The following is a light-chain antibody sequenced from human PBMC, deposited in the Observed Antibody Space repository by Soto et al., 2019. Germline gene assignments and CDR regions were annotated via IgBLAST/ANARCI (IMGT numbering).Light chain of an antibody. CDR1: QGPSSS. CDR2: PAS. J-gene: IGKJ5*01. Sequence: IKMTQAPSSMSASVGDRVTITYRASQGPSSSLAWYQQRPGKAPQLVIYPASTLQSGVPARFSGSGSGTDFTLTISRLQPEDFAVFYCQQSFSTPRTFGQGTQVEI. V-gene: IGKV1-39*01. CDR3: QQSFSTPRT.